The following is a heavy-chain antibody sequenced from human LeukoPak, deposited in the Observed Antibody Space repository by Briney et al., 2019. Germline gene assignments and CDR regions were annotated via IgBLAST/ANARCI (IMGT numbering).Heavy chain of an antibody. CDR1: GFSFSSYA. Sequence: PGESLRLSCAASGFSFSSYAMYWVRQPPGKGLEWVSTIDAGGGATYYADSVKGRFTISRDSSKSTFYLQMNSLRADDTAVYFCAKGSGSGWYGWFAPWGQGTLVTVSS. CDR3: AKGSGSGWYGWFAP. CDR2: IDAGGGAT. V-gene: IGHV3-23*01. D-gene: IGHD6-19*01. J-gene: IGHJ5*02.